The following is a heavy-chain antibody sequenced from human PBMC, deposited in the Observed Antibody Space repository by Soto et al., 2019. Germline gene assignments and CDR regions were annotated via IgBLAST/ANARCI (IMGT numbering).Heavy chain of an antibody. Sequence: ASVKVSCKASGYTFTSYDINWVRQATGQGLEWMGWMNPNSGNTGYAQKFQGRVTMTRNTSISTAYMELSSLRSDDTAVYYCARGAAGPYYYYYMDVWGKGTTVTVSS. V-gene: IGHV1-8*01. CDR3: ARGAAGPYYYYYMDV. CDR2: MNPNSGNT. D-gene: IGHD6-13*01. CDR1: GYTFTSYD. J-gene: IGHJ6*03.